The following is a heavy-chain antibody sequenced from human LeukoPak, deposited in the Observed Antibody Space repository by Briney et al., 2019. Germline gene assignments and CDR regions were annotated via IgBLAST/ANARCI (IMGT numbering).Heavy chain of an antibody. Sequence: SETLSLTCTVSGGSISSYYWSWIRQPPGKGLEWIGYIYYSGSTNYNPPLKSRVTISVDTSKNQFSLKLSSVTAADTAVYYCAREVQGYYYDSSKGWFDPWGQGTLVTVSS. D-gene: IGHD3-22*01. CDR3: AREVQGYYYDSSKGWFDP. J-gene: IGHJ5*02. V-gene: IGHV4-59*01. CDR2: IYYSGST. CDR1: GGSISSYY.